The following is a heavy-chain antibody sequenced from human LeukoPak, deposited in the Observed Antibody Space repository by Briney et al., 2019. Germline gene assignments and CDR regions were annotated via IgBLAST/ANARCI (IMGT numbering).Heavy chain of an antibody. CDR3: AGGVQWLAHDC. CDR2: ISYDGSNK. Sequence: PGGSLRLSCAASGFTFSSYAMHWVRQAPGKGLEWVAVISYDGSNKYYADSVKGRFTISRDNSKNTLYLQMNSLRAEDTAVYYCAGGVQWLAHDCWGQGTLVTVSS. D-gene: IGHD6-19*01. J-gene: IGHJ4*02. V-gene: IGHV3-30-3*01. CDR1: GFTFSSYA.